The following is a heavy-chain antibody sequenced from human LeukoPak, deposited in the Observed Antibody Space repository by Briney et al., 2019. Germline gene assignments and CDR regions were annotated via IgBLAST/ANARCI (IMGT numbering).Heavy chain of an antibody. Sequence: GGSLRLSCAASGFTFSSYAMSWVRQAPGKGLEWVSAISGSGGSTYYADSVKGRFTISRDNSKNTLYLQMNSLRAEDTAVYYCAKGFGDYHLLDYFDYWGQGTLVTVSS. CDR2: ISGSGGST. J-gene: IGHJ4*02. D-gene: IGHD4-17*01. CDR1: GFTFSSYA. CDR3: AKGFGDYHLLDYFDY. V-gene: IGHV3-23*01.